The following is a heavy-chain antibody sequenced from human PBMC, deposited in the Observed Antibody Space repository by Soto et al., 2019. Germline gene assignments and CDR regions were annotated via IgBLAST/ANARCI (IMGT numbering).Heavy chain of an antibody. V-gene: IGHV2-26*01. D-gene: IGHD2-2*02. Sequence: QVTLKESGPVLVKPTETLTLTCTVSGFSLSNARMGVSWIRQPPGKALEWLAHIFSNDEKSYSTSLKSRLTISKDTSKSQVVLTMTNMDPVDTATYYCARIQLDVGIVVVPAAITFDYWGQGTLVTVSS. CDR1: GFSLSNARMG. J-gene: IGHJ4*02. CDR2: IFSNDEK. CDR3: ARIQLDVGIVVVPAAITFDY.